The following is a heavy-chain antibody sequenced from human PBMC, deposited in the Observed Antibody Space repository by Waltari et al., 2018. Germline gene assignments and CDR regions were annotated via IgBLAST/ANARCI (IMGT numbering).Heavy chain of an antibody. CDR2: MNPNSGNT. J-gene: IGHJ4*02. D-gene: IGHD6-13*01. Sequence: QVQLVQSGAEVKKPGASVKVSCKASGYTFTSYDLNWVRQATGQGLEWMGWMNPNSGNTGYAQKFQGRVTMTRNTSISTAYMELSSLRYEDTAVYYCARGGTIAAAGTSSYFDYWGQGTLVTVSS. CDR1: GYTFTSYD. V-gene: IGHV1-8*01. CDR3: ARGGTIAAAGTSSYFDY.